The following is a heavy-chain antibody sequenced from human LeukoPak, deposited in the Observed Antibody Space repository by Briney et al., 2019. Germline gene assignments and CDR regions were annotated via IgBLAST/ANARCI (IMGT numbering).Heavy chain of an antibody. CDR1: GFTFSTYW. Sequence: GGSLRLSCTASGFTFSTYWMHWVRQAPGKGLVWVSRIEADGSATTYADSVKGRFTISRDNAKNTLYLQMNTLRVEDTAVYYCARERHWSGHDQWGQGTLVTVSS. CDR2: IEADGSAT. J-gene: IGHJ4*02. V-gene: IGHV3-74*01. CDR3: ARERHWSGHDQ. D-gene: IGHD3-3*01.